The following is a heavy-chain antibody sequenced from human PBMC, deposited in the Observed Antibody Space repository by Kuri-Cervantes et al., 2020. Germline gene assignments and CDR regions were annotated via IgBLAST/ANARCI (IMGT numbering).Heavy chain of an antibody. CDR3: TSDDELLYSYGFFDY. CDR1: GITFSNAW. D-gene: IGHD5-18*01. Sequence: GESLKIPCAGSGITFSNAWMTWVRQAPGKGLEWVGSIKSRTDGGTTDYAAPVKGRFSISRDDSKNTLYLQMNSLNTEDTAVYFCTSDDELLYSYGFFDYWGQGTLVTVSS. CDR2: IKSRTDGGTT. V-gene: IGHV3-15*01. J-gene: IGHJ4*02.